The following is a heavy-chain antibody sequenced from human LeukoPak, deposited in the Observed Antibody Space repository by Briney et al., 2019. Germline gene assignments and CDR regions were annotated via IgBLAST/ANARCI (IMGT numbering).Heavy chain of an antibody. V-gene: IGHV3-21*01. J-gene: IGHJ4*02. Sequence: GGSLRLSCAASGFTFSRYSVNWVRQAPGKGLERVSCITGSSDYIFYADSVRGRFTISRDNAKNSLFLQMNSLRAEDTAVYYCAKFKGHYGDSEYYFDSWGQGTLVTVSS. CDR3: AKFKGHYGDSEYYFDS. CDR2: ITGSSDYI. D-gene: IGHD3-10*01. CDR1: GFTFSRYS.